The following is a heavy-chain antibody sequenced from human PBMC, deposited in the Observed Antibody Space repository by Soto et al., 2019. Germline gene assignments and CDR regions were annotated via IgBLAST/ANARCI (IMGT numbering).Heavy chain of an antibody. V-gene: IGHV3-30*18. CDR1: GFTFSGYG. Sequence: QVQLVESGGGVVQPGRSLRLSCAASGFTFSGYGMHWVRQAPGKGLEWVAVISYDGSNKYYADSVKGRFTISRDNSKNXXYLQMNSLRAEDTAVYYCAKDRGSGRYVYYYGMHVWGQGTTVTVSS. D-gene: IGHD3-10*01. CDR2: ISYDGSNK. J-gene: IGHJ6*02. CDR3: AKDRGSGRYVYYYGMHV.